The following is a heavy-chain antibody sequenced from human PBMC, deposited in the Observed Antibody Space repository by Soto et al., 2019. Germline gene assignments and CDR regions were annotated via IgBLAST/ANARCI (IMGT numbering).Heavy chain of an antibody. Sequence: PSETLSLTCAVYGGSFSGYYWSWIRQPPGKGLEWIGEINHSGSTNYNPSLKSRVTISVDTSKNQFSLKLSSVTAADTAVYYCARGYCSGGSCYSLGFDYWGQGTLVTVSS. J-gene: IGHJ4*02. V-gene: IGHV4-34*01. D-gene: IGHD2-15*01. CDR3: ARGYCSGGSCYSLGFDY. CDR1: GGSFSGYY. CDR2: INHSGST.